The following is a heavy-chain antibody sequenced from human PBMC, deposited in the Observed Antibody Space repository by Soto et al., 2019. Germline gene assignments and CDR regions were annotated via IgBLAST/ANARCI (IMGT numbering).Heavy chain of an antibody. CDR2: ISYDGSNK. CDR3: ARGEKAY. V-gene: IGHV3-30-3*01. D-gene: IGHD2-21*01. CDR1: GVTFSSYA. Sequence: PGGSLRLSCAASGVTFSSYAMHGGRQAQGKGLEGVAVISYDGSNKYYADSVKGRFTISRDNSKNTLYLQMNSLRAEDTAVYYCARGEKAYWGQGTLVTVSS. J-gene: IGHJ4*02.